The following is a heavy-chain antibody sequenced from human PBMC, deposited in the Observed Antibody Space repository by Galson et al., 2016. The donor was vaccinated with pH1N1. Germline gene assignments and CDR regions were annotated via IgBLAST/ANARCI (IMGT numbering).Heavy chain of an antibody. CDR3: VKGGDFDQ. V-gene: IGHV1-3*01. Sequence: SVKVSCRASEYTFTTYGIHWVRQAPGQRLQWMGWINCGNGDTRYAERFQGRVTISRDTSTTTVYMDLTNLRPEDTAVFYCVKGGDFDQWGQGTLVTVSS. J-gene: IGHJ4*02. CDR2: INCGNGDT. D-gene: IGHD4-17*01. CDR1: EYTFTTYG.